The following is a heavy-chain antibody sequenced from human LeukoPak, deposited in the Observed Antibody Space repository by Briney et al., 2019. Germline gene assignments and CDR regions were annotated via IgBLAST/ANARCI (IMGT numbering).Heavy chain of an antibody. CDR1: GLSLTHDG. V-gene: IGHV1-18*01. CDR2: ISFHNGDT. D-gene: IGHD6-13*01. J-gene: IGHJ6*02. CDR3: ARHLDMAAPSGMDV. Sequence: ATVKVSCKASGLSLTHDGISWVRQAPGQGLVWMGWISFHNGDTLYAQNFQGRLTVTTDTSTSTAYMELSSLRSEDTAVYYCARHLDMAAPSGMDVWGQGTTVTVSS.